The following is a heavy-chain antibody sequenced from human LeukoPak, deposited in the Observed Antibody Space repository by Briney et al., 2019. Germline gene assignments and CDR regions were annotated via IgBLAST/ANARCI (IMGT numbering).Heavy chain of an antibody. J-gene: IGHJ4*02. CDR1: GGSIRSYY. Sequence: SETLSLTCTVSGGSIRSYYWSWIRQPPGKGLEWIGYIYYSGSTNYNPSLKSRVTISVDTSKNQFSLKLSSVTAADTAVYYCASRRGSIGYFDYWGQGTLVTVSS. CDR2: IYYSGST. D-gene: IGHD2-15*01. CDR3: ASRRGSIGYFDY. V-gene: IGHV4-59*08.